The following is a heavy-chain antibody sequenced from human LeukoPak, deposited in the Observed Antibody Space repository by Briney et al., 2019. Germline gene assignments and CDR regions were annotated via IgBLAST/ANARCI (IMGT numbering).Heavy chain of an antibody. CDR2: INHSGST. D-gene: IGHD1-14*01. CDR1: GFIFRNYA. J-gene: IGHJ4*02. V-gene: IGHV4-34*01. CDR3: ARRGYFGNLLDS. Sequence: GSLRLSCAASGFIFRNYAMSWVRQAPGKGLDWIGEINHSGSTNYNPSLKSRVTISVDTSKNQFSLKLSSVTAADTAVYYCARRGYFGNLLDSWGQGTLVTVSS.